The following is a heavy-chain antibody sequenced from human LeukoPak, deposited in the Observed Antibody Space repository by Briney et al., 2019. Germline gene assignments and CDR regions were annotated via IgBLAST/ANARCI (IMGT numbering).Heavy chain of an antibody. V-gene: IGHV1-18*01. CDR2: ISSYNGNT. D-gene: IGHD6-19*01. J-gene: IGHJ3*01. CDR3: AKSLLQWDAFDL. CDR1: GYTFISYG. Sequence: ASVKVSCKASGYTFISYGITWARQAPGQGLEWMGYISSYNGNTNYAQKLQGRVTMTTDTSTSTAYMELRSLRSDDTAVYYCAKSLLQWDAFDLWGQGTVVTVSS.